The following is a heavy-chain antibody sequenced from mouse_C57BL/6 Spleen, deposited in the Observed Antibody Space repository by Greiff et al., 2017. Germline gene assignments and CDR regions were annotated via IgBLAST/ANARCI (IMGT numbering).Heavy chain of an antibody. CDR2: IYPGSGST. D-gene: IGHD1-1*01. V-gene: IGHV1-55*01. Sequence: VQLQQPGAELVKPGASVKMSCKASGYTFTSYWITWVKQRPGQGLEWIGDIYPGSGSTNYNEKFKSKATLTVDTSSSTAYMQLSSLTSEDSAVYYCARWITTVVATDFDYWGQGTTLTVSS. CDR1: GYTFTSYW. J-gene: IGHJ2*01. CDR3: ARWITTVVATDFDY.